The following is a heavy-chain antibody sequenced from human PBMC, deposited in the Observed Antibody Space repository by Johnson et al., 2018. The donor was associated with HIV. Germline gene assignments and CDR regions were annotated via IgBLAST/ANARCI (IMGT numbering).Heavy chain of an antibody. CDR2: IGTAGDT. CDR1: GFTFSSYD. D-gene: IGHD3/OR15-3a*01. V-gene: IGHV3-13*01. J-gene: IGHJ3*02. Sequence: VQLVESGGGLVQPGGSLRLSCAASGFTFSSYDMHWVRQATGKGLEWVSAIGTAGDTYYPGSVKGRFTISRENAKNSLYLQMNSLRAGDTAVYYCARSGDSIGSFWAGGAFDIWGQGTMVTVSS. CDR3: ARSGDSIGSFWAGGAFDI.